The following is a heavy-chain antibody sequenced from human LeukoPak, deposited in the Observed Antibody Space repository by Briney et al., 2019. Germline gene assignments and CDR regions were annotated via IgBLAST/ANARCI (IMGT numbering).Heavy chain of an antibody. CDR3: ARLPTVLPRRAARYFDY. V-gene: IGHV4-34*01. Sequence: PSETLSLTCAVYGGSFSGYYWSRIRQPPGKGLEWIGEINHSGSTNYNPSLKSRVTISVDTSQNQFSLKLSSVTAPDTAVYYCARLPTVLPRRAARYFDYWGQGTLVTVSS. CDR2: INHSGST. CDR1: GGSFSGYY. D-gene: IGHD4-17*01. J-gene: IGHJ4*02.